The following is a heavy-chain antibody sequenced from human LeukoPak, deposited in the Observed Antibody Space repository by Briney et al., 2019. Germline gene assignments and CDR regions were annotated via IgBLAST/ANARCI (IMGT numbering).Heavy chain of an antibody. J-gene: IGHJ5*02. D-gene: IGHD2-15*01. Sequence: SETLSLTCTVSGYSISSGYYWGWIRQPPGKGLEWIGSIYHSGSTYYNPSLKSRVTISVDTSENQFSLKLSSVTAADTAVYYCARGLVDIVVVVAARNWFDPRGQGTLVTVSS. V-gene: IGHV4-38-2*02. CDR2: IYHSGST. CDR3: ARGLVDIVVVVAARNWFDP. CDR1: GYSISSGYY.